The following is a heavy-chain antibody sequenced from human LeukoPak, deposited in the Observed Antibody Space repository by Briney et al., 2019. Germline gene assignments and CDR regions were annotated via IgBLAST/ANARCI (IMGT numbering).Heavy chain of an antibody. Sequence: GGSLRLSCAASGFTFSKYSMSWVRQAPGQGLEWVSAITGSGGSTNYADSVKGRFTISRDNSMNTLYLQVNTLRAEDTAVYYCAKHYAGNSMGAFEIWGQGTMVTVSS. CDR2: ITGSGGST. D-gene: IGHD4-23*01. J-gene: IGHJ3*02. CDR3: AKHYAGNSMGAFEI. V-gene: IGHV3-23*01. CDR1: GFTFSKYS.